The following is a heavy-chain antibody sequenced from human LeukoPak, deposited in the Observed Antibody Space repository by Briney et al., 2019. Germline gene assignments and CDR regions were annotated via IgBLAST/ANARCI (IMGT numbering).Heavy chain of an antibody. D-gene: IGHD5-24*01. V-gene: IGHV3-21*01. J-gene: IGHJ4*02. Sequence: SGGSLRLSCAASGFTFTDFYMNWVRQAPGKGLEWVSWISPTSSYMYYADSVKGRFTISRDNSKNTLYLQMNSLRAEDTAVYYCAKEDNYFYYFDYWGQGTLVTVSS. CDR3: AKEDNYFYYFDY. CDR1: GFTFTDFY. CDR2: ISPTSSYM.